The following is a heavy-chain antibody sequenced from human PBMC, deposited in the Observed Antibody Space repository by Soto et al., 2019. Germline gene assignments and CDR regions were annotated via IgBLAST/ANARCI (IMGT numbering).Heavy chain of an antibody. D-gene: IGHD3-10*01. CDR2: ISWNSGSI. V-gene: IGHV3-9*01. J-gene: IGHJ4*02. CDR1: GFTFDDYA. Sequence: GGSLRLSCAASGFTFDDYAMHWVRQAPGKGLEWVSGISWNSGSIGYADSVKGRFTISRDNAKNSLYLQMNSLRAEDTALYYCAKDFALYGSGSYHDYWGQGTLVTVSS. CDR3: AKDFALYGSGSYHDY.